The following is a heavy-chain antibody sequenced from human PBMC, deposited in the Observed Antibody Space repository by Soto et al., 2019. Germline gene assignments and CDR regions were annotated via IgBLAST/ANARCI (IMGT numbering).Heavy chain of an antibody. CDR3: ARVVMVADYYYGIDV. Sequence: TGGSLRLSCAASGFTFSSYWMSWVRQAPGKGLEWVANIKQDGSEKYYVDSVKGRFTISRDNAKNSLYLQMNSLRAEDTAVYYCARVVMVADYYYGIDVWGQGTMVTVSS. J-gene: IGHJ6*02. V-gene: IGHV3-7*03. CDR2: IKQDGSEK. CDR1: GFTFSSYW. D-gene: IGHD2-15*01.